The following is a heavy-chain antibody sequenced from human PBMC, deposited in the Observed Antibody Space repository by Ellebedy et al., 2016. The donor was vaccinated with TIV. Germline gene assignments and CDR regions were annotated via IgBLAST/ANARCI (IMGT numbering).Heavy chain of an antibody. V-gene: IGHV3-33*08. CDR2: IWYDGSYK. D-gene: IGHD5-24*01. CDR3: TRDSGVAIMRYFDY. CDR1: GFKLSSYA. Sequence: GESLKISCAASGFKLSSYAMSWVRQAPGKGLEWVAVIWYDGSYKYYPDSVKGRFTISRDNSKNTLWLQMNSLRAEDTAVYYCTRDSGVAIMRYFDYWGQGTLVTVSS. J-gene: IGHJ4*02.